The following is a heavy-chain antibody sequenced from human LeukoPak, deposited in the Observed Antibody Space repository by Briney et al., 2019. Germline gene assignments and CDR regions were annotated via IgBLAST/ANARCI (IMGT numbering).Heavy chain of an antibody. J-gene: IGHJ4*02. CDR2: ISSSSSYT. CDR1: GFTFSDYY. D-gene: IGHD1-1*01. Sequence: PGGSLRLSCAASGFTFSDYYMSWIRQAPGKGLEWVSYISSSSSYTKYGDSVKGRFTISRDNAKNSLYLQVNSLRAEDTAVYYCARGTGTTAYFVYWGQGTLVTVSS. CDR3: ARGTGTTAYFVY. V-gene: IGHV3-11*06.